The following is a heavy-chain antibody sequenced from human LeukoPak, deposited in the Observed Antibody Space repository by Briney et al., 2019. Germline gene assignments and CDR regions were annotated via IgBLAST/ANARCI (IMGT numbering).Heavy chain of an antibody. CDR2: IYPGDSDT. CDR3: ARRGLVATTRPGAFDI. Sequence: GESLKISCKGSGYSFTSYWIGWVRQMPGKGLEWMGIIYPGDSDTRYSPSFQGQVTISADKSISTAYLQWSSLKASDTAMYYCARRGLVATTRPGAFDIWGQGTMVTVSS. CDR1: GYSFTSYW. D-gene: IGHD5-12*01. J-gene: IGHJ3*02. V-gene: IGHV5-51*01.